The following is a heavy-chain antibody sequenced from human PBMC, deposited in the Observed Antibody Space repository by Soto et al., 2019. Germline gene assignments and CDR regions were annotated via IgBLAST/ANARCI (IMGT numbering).Heavy chain of an antibody. CDR3: GLEPTGTGGFDY. Sequence: QVQLVQSGPEVKMPGASVKVSCKASGHTFTGHHMHWVRQAPGQGLEWMAYIDLDSSHTKYAQRFQGRVTTTRDTSITTAYMELSGLRADDTALYYCGLEPTGTGGFDYWGQGTVLTVSS. J-gene: IGHJ4*02. CDR1: GHTFTGHH. D-gene: IGHD7-27*01. CDR2: IDLDSSHT. V-gene: IGHV1-2*02.